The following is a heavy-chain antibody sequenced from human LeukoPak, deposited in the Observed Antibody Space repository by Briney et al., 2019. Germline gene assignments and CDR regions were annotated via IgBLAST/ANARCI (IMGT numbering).Heavy chain of an antibody. CDR2: ISGSGGST. Sequence: GGSLRLSCAASGFTFDDYTMHWVRQAPGKGLEWVSAISGSGGSTYYADSVKGRFTISRDNAKNSLYLQMNSLRAEDTAVYYCAREDMALDYWGQGTLVTVSS. D-gene: IGHD5-24*01. CDR1: GFTFDDYT. V-gene: IGHV3-23*01. CDR3: AREDMALDY. J-gene: IGHJ4*02.